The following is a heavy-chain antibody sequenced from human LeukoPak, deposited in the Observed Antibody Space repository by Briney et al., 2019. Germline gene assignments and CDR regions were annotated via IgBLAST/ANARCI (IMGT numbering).Heavy chain of an antibody. CDR3: ARRSSGSPPYYFDY. Sequence: GGSLRLSCAASGFTFSSYWMHWVRQAPGKGLVWVSRINSDGSTTNYADYVKGRFTISRNNAKNTLYLQMNSLRAEDTAVYYCARRSSGSPPYYFDYWGQGTLVTVSS. V-gene: IGHV3-74*01. J-gene: IGHJ4*02. CDR1: GFTFSSYW. CDR2: INSDGSTT. D-gene: IGHD1-26*01.